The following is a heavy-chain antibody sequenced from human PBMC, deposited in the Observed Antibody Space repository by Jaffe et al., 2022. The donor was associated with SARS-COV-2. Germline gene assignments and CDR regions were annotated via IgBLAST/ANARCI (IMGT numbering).Heavy chain of an antibody. V-gene: IGHV1-69*01. J-gene: IGHJ3*02. CDR1: GGTFSSYA. CDR3: ARDRGPFIVGAEDGDIDAFDI. D-gene: IGHD1-26*01. CDR2: IIPIFGTA. Sequence: QVQLVQSGAEVKKPGSSVKVSCKASGGTFSSYAISWVRQAPGQGLEWMGGIIPIFGTANYAQKFQGRVTITADESTSTAYMELSSLRSEDTAVYYCARDRGPFIVGAEDGDIDAFDIWGQGTMVTVSS.